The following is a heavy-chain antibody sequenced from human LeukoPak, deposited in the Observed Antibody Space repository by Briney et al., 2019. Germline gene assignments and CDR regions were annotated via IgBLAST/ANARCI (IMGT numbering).Heavy chain of an antibody. D-gene: IGHD2-15*01. J-gene: IGHJ6*03. V-gene: IGHV3-NL1*01. CDR2: MYSGGST. CDR1: GFTFSSYG. Sequence: GGSLRLFCAASGFTFSSYGMHWVRQATGKGLEGVSIMYSGGSTYYSGSGKGRFTISRDNSKNPLFLPIHSLRAEDTAVYYCAKNGDRGAFCSGGTCYPYYYYYMDVWGKGTTVTISS. CDR3: AKNGDRGAFCSGGTCYPYYYYYMDV.